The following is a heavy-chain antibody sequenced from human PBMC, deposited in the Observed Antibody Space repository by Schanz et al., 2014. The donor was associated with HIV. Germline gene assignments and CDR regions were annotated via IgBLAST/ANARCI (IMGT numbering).Heavy chain of an antibody. V-gene: IGHV3-30-3*01. CDR1: GFTFSSYA. CDR2: ISYDGSNK. D-gene: IGHD2-2*02. J-gene: IGHJ6*02. CDR3: ARASFDTNSTNSIIHGMDV. Sequence: VQLAESGGGVVQPGRSLRLSCAASGFTFSSYAMHWVRQAPGKGLEWVAVISYDGSNKYYADSVKGRFTISRDNSKNTLYLQMNSLRAEDTAVYYCARASFDTNSTNSIIHGMDVWGQGTTVTVSS.